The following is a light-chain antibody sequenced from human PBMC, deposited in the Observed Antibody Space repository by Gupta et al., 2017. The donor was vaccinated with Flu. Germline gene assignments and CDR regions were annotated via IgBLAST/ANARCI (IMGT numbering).Light chain of an antibody. CDR1: QSINLNY. V-gene: IGKV3-20*01. Sequence: EVVLTQSPGTLSLSPGERATFSCRASQSINLNYLAWFQQKSGQSPRPLIYAASSRATGIPDRFSGSGSGTDFTLTISRLEPEDFAVYYCLQYGSTRGYTFGQGTHLEIK. CDR2: AAS. J-gene: IGKJ2*01. CDR3: LQYGSTRGYT.